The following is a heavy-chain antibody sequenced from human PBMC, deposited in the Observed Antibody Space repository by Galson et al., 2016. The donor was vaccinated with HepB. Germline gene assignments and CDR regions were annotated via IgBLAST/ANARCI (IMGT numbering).Heavy chain of an antibody. J-gene: IGHJ4*02. V-gene: IGHV2-5*01. CDR2: IYWNDDK. CDR1: GFSLRTGGVG. Sequence: PALVKPTQTLTLTCTFSGFSLRTGGVGVGWIRQPPGKALEWLALIYWNDDKRYSPSLKNRLSITKDTSKNQVILTLTNMDPVDTATYYCAHSSNEYYYDSSSYFHFDSWGRGTLVTVSS. CDR3: AHSSNEYYYDSSSYFHFDS. D-gene: IGHD3-22*01.